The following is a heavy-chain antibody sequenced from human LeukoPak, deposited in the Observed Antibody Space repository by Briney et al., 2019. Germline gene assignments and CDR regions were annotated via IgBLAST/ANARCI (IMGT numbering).Heavy chain of an antibody. CDR1: GYTFTSYY. Sequence: ASVKVSCKASGYTFTSYYMHWVRQAPGQGLEWMGIINPSGGSTSCAQKFQGRVTMTRDMSTSTLYMELSSLRSEDTAVYYCARVRDGYNDAYDIWGQGTMVIVSS. D-gene: IGHD5-24*01. CDR2: INPSGGST. CDR3: ARVRDGYNDAYDI. J-gene: IGHJ3*02. V-gene: IGHV1-46*01.